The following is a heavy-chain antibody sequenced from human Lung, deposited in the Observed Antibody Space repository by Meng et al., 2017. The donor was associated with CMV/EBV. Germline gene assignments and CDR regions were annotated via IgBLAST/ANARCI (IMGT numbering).Heavy chain of an antibody. CDR2: IKSDDSSI. V-gene: IGHV3-74*01. J-gene: IGHJ4*02. CDR3: ARDPPRPGYNFDS. CDR1: VFTFSGYW. Sequence: GESXKISCAASVFTFSGYWMHWVRQAPGKGLVWVSRIKSDDSSISYADSVKGRFTISRDNAKNTLYLQMNSLRDEDTAVYYCARDPPRPGYNFDSWGQGTLVTVSS. D-gene: IGHD5-18*01.